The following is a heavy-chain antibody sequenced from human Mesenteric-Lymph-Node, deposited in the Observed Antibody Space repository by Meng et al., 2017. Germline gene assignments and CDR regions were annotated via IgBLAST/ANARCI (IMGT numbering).Heavy chain of an antibody. Sequence: GQPVGSVPGPVGPSESLSLTCSISGGSVISGSYYWSWIRQPPGKRLEWIGYMYFSGSTNYNPSLKSRVTISIDTSKNQFSLKLSSVTAADTAVYYCASFDHIPRRNYFDYWGQGTLVTVSS. CDR3: ASFDHIPRRNYFDY. D-gene: IGHD2-21*01. V-gene: IGHV4-61*01. J-gene: IGHJ4*02. CDR1: GGSVISGSYY. CDR2: MYFSGST.